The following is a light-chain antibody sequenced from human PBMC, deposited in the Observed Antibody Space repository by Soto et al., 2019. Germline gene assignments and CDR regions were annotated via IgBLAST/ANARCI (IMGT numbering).Light chain of an antibody. CDR1: QSISNY. Sequence: DIQMTQSPSSLSASVGDRVTITCRASQSISNYLNWYQQKPGKAPKLLIYAASRMQSGVPSRFSGSGSETVFTLTISSLQPDDSATYYCQQSFSPLWTFGQGTKVEV. CDR2: AAS. CDR3: QQSFSPLWT. J-gene: IGKJ1*01. V-gene: IGKV1-39*01.